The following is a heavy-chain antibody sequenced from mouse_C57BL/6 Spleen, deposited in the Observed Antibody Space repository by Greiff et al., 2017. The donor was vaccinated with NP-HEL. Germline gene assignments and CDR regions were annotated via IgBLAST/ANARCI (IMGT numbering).Heavy chain of an antibody. D-gene: IGHD2-4*01. CDR2: IRLKSDNYAT. V-gene: IGHV6-3*01. J-gene: IGHJ2*01. CDR3: TGLYDYEYYFDY. Sequence: EVKLMESGGGLVQPGGSMKLSCVASGFTFSNYWMNWVRQSPEKGLEWVAQIRLKSDNYATHYAESVKGRFTISRDDSKSSVYLQMNNLRAEDTGIYYCTGLYDYEYYFDYWGQGTTLTVSS. CDR1: GFTFSNYW.